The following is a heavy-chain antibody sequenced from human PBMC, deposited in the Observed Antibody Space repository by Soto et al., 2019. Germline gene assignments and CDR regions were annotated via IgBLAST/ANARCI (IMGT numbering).Heavy chain of an antibody. Sequence: PSETLSLTCTVSGGSISSSYWSWIRQPPGKGLEWIGHIYHSGSPYYNPSLKSRVTISVDRSKNQFSLKVRSVTAADTAVYYCARETYGDYAGYFDPWGQGIQVTVSS. CDR3: ARETYGDYAGYFDP. V-gene: IGHV4-59*12. CDR1: GGSISSSY. D-gene: IGHD4-17*01. J-gene: IGHJ5*02. CDR2: IYHSGSP.